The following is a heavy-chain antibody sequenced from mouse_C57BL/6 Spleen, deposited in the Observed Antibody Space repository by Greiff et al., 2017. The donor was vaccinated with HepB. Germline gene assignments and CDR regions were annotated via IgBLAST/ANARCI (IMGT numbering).Heavy chain of an antibody. V-gene: IGHV3-6*01. CDR2: ISYDGSN. J-gene: IGHJ2*01. CDR3: ARDWVTTVAHFDY. D-gene: IGHD1-1*01. CDR1: GYSITSGYY. Sequence: DVQLQESGPGLVKPSQSLSLTCSVTGYSITSGYYWNWIRQFPGNKLEWMGYISYDGSNNYNPSLKNRISITRDTSKNQFFLKLNSVTTEDTATYYCARDWVTTVAHFDYWGQGTTLTVSS.